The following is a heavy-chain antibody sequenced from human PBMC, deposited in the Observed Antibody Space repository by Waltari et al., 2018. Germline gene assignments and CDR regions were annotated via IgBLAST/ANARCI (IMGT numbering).Heavy chain of an antibody. J-gene: IGHJ6*02. CDR3: ARSGYRYGWGYYYGMDV. CDR2: IANSGT. Sequence: QVQLQESGPGLVKSSQTLSLTCSVSGGSLSSEGFYWSWIRQPPGKGLEWTGYIANSGTYYNPSLKSRVTISRDTSKNQIFLKLSSVTAADTAVYYCARSGYRYGWGYYYGMDVWGQGTTVTVSS. V-gene: IGHV4-31*03. CDR1: GGSLSSEGFY. D-gene: IGHD5-18*01.